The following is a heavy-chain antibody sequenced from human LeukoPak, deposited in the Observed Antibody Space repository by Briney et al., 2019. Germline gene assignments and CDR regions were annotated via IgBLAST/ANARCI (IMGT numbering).Heavy chain of an antibody. CDR1: GGSFSGYY. CDR3: ARGRGQYYYYYMDV. CDR2: INHSGST. D-gene: IGHD3-16*01. V-gene: IGHV4-34*01. Sequence: PSETLSLTCAVYGGSFSGYYWSWIRQPPGEGLEWIGEINHSGSTNYNPSLKSRVTISVDTSKNQFSLKLSSVTAADTAVYYCARGRGQYYYYYMDVWGKGTTVTVSS. J-gene: IGHJ6*03.